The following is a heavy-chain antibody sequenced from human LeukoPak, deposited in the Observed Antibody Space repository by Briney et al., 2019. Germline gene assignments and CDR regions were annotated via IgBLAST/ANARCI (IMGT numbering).Heavy chain of an antibody. J-gene: IGHJ4*02. V-gene: IGHV4-59*01. D-gene: IGHD6-19*01. CDR1: GGSISGYY. CDR3: ARRWFNSGWLTFDC. CDR2: FSNTGNT. Sequence: AETLSLTCTVSGGSISGYYWTWIRQPPGKGLEWIGSFSNTGNTDYNPSLKSRVTISVDTSKKQFSLKLSSVTAADTAVYYCARRWFNSGWLTFDCWGQGTLVIVSS.